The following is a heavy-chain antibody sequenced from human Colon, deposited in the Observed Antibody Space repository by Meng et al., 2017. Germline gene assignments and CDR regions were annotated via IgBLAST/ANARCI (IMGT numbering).Heavy chain of an antibody. D-gene: IGHD5-18*01. Sequence: HVALQESGPGLVKPAGALSLTCAVSGGSLSNSNWWSWVRQSTGKGLEWIGEIYHSGNTNYNPSLKSRVTISVDKSKNQFSLKVSSVTAADTAVYYCASRGFSYGYVSFWGQGTLVTVSS. CDR2: IYHSGNT. V-gene: IGHV4-4*02. CDR1: GGSLSNSNW. J-gene: IGHJ4*02. CDR3: ASRGFSYGYVSF.